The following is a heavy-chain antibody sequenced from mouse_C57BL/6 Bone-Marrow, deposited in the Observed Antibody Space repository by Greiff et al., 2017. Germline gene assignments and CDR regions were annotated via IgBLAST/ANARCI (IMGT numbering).Heavy chain of an antibody. CDR2: IYPTSGRT. J-gene: IGHJ2*01. D-gene: IGHD3-1*01. Sequence: QVQLQQPGAELVKPGASVKMSCKASGYTFTSYWITWVKQRPGQGLEWIGDIYPTSGRTNYNEKFKSKAILTVDTSSNTAYMQLSSLTSEDSAVFYCARSGRLERSVDYWGQGTTLTVSS. V-gene: IGHV1-55*01. CDR1: GYTFTSYW. CDR3: ARSGRLERSVDY.